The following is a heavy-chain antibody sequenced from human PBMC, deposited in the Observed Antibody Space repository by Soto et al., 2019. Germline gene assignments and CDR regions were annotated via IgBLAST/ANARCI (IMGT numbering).Heavy chain of an antibody. Sequence: EVQLVESGGDLVQAGGSVRLSCAASGLTFSTYWMHWVRQAPGKGLLWVSRIKTDGTYATYADSVKGRFTISRDNAKNTLYLQMNSLRVEDAAVYYCAAGGSGYYANWGQGTLVTVSS. CDR2: IKTDGTYA. CDR1: GLTFSTYW. J-gene: IGHJ4*02. D-gene: IGHD3-22*01. CDR3: AAGGSGYYAN. V-gene: IGHV3-74*01.